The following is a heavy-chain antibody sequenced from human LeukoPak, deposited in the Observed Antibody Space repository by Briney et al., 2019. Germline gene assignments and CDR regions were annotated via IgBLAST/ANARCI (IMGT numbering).Heavy chain of an antibody. V-gene: IGHV1-18*04. J-gene: IGHJ4*02. CDR2: ISTYNGNT. D-gene: IGHD3-3*01. CDR3: ARGNYGFWSGYPTSTHYFDY. CDR1: GYTLTSYG. Sequence: AAVKVSCKASGYTLTSYGISWVRQAPGQGLECMGWISTYNGNTNYAQKLQGRVTMTTDTSTSTAYMELRSLRSDDTAVYYCARGNYGFWSGYPTSTHYFDYWGQGTLVTVSS.